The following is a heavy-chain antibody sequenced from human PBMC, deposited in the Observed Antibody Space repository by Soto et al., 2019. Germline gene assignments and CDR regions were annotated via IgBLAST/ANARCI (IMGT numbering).Heavy chain of an antibody. CDR3: AKESTEGAFDY. J-gene: IGHJ4*02. CDR2: ISYDGNNR. Sequence: GGSLRLSCAASGFTFSNHGMHWVRQAPGKGLEWVAVISYDGNNRYYTDSMKGRFTISRDNSKNTLYLQMNSLRAEDTAVYYCAKESTEGAFDYWGQGTLVTVSS. V-gene: IGHV3-30*18. CDR1: GFTFSNHG. D-gene: IGHD1-26*01.